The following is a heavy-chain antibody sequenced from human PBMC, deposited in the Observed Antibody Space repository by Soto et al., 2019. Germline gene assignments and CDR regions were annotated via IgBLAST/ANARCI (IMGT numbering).Heavy chain of an antibody. CDR1: GFTFSSYS. Sequence: GGSLRLSCAASGFTFSSYSMNWVRQAPGKGLEWVSYISSSSSTIYYADSVKGRFTISRDNAKNSLYLQMNSLRAEDTAVYYCARELGATKEYFQHWGQGTLVTVSS. CDR3: ARELGATKEYFQH. J-gene: IGHJ1*01. D-gene: IGHD1-26*01. V-gene: IGHV3-48*01. CDR2: ISSSSSTI.